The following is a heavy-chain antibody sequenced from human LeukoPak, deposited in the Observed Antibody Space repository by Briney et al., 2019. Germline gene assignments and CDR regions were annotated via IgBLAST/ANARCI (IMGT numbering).Heavy chain of an antibody. V-gene: IGHV4-34*01. J-gene: IGHJ5*02. CDR1: GGSFSGYY. Sequence: SETLSLTCAVYGGSFSGYYWSWIRQPAGKGLEWIGEINHSGSTNYNPSLTSRVTISVDTSKNQFSLKLSSVTAADTAVYYCARVTMIVVVNWFDPWGQGTLVTVSS. CDR2: INHSGST. D-gene: IGHD3-22*01. CDR3: ARVTMIVVVNWFDP.